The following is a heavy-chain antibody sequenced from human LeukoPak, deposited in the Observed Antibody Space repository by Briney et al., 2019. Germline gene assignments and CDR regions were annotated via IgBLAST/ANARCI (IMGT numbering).Heavy chain of an antibody. J-gene: IGHJ4*02. Sequence: GGSLRLSCAASGFTFSSYSMNWVRQAPGKGLEWVSCISTSSDKIYYADSVKGRFTISRDNAKNSLYLQMNSLRAEDTAVYFCARDTDFDCWGQGTLVTVSS. V-gene: IGHV3-21*06. CDR2: ISTSSDKI. CDR3: ARDTDFDC. CDR1: GFTFSSYS.